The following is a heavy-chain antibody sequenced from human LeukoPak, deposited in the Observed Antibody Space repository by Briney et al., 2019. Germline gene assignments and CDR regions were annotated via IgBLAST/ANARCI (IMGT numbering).Heavy chain of an antibody. V-gene: IGHV3-7*01. CDR3: ARGQYYGSGSYPFDY. CDR2: IKRDGSEK. CDR1: GFTFSSYW. Sequence: GGSLRLSCTASGFTFSSYWISWVRQAPGKELEWVANIKRDGSEKYYVDSVKGRFTISRDNAKNSLYLQMNSLRAEDTAVYYCARGQYYGSGSYPFDYWGQGNLVTVSS. J-gene: IGHJ4*02. D-gene: IGHD3-10*01.